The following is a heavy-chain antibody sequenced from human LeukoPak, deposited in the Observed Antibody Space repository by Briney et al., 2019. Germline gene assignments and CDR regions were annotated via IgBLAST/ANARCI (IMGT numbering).Heavy chain of an antibody. D-gene: IGHD4-17*01. CDR3: ARDRTTGYTDALDI. V-gene: IGHV3-33*01. J-gene: IGHJ3*02. CDR1: GLTFSSYG. Sequence: PGGSLRLSCAASGLTFSSYGMHWVRQAPAKGLEWVAVIWYDGSNKYYADSVKGRSTISRDNSENTLYLQMDSLRAEDTAVYYCARDRTTGYTDALDIWGQGTMLTVSS. CDR2: IWYDGSNK.